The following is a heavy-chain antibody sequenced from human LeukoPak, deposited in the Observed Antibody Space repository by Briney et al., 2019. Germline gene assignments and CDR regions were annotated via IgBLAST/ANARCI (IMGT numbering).Heavy chain of an antibody. CDR3: AADPGYYDSSGYYTVSHFDY. CDR2: IIPIFGTA. J-gene: IGHJ4*02. V-gene: IGHV1-69*13. D-gene: IGHD3-22*01. CDR1: GGTFSSYA. Sequence: GASVKVFCKASGGTFSSYAISWVRQAPGQGLEWMGGIIPIFGTANYAQKFQGRVTITADESTSTAYMELSSLRSEDTAVYYCAADPGYYDSSGYYTVSHFDYWGQGTLVTVSS.